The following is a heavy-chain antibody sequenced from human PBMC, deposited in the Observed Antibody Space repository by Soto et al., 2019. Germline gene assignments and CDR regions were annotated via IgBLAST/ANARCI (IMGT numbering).Heavy chain of an antibody. V-gene: IGHV3-53*01. Sequence: PGGSLRLSCAASGFTVSSNYMSWVRQAPGKGLEWVSVIYSGGSTYYADSVKGRFTISRDNSKNTLYLQMNSLRAEDTAVYYCARDSGYSYGYSNTYYYGMDVWGQGTTVTVSS. D-gene: IGHD5-18*01. CDR3: ARDSGYSYGYSNTYYYGMDV. J-gene: IGHJ6*02. CDR1: GFTVSSNY. CDR2: IYSGGST.